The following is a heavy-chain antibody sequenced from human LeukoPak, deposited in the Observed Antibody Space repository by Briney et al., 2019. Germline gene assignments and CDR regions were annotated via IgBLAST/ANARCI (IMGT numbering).Heavy chain of an antibody. CDR2: ISAYNGNT. Sequence: ASVKVSCKASGYTFTSYGISWVQQAPGQGLEWMGWISAYNGNTNYAQKLQGRVTMTTDTSTSTAYMELRSLRSDDTAVYYCARDILWFGEHYYGMDVWGKGTTVTVSS. D-gene: IGHD3-10*01. J-gene: IGHJ6*04. V-gene: IGHV1-18*04. CDR3: ARDILWFGEHYYGMDV. CDR1: GYTFTSYG.